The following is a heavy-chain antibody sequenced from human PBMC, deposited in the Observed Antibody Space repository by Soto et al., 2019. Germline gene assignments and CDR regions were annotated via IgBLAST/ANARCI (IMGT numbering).Heavy chain of an antibody. Sequence: GGSLRLSCAASGFTFSSYAMSWVRQAPGKGLVWFSAISGIGGSTFYADSVKGRFTISRDNSKNTLYLQMNSLRAEDTAVYYCAAPYDYIWGSYRFPGYWGQGTLVTVSS. D-gene: IGHD3-16*02. CDR3: AAPYDYIWGSYRFPGY. CDR1: GFTFSSYA. V-gene: IGHV3-23*01. CDR2: ISGIGGST. J-gene: IGHJ4*02.